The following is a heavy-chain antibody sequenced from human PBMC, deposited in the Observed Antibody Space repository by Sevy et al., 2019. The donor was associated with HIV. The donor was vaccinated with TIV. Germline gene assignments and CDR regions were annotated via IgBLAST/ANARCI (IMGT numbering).Heavy chain of an antibody. Sequence: GESLKISCKGSGYSFTSYWIGLVRQMPAKGLEWMGIIYPGDSDTRYSPSFQGQVTISADKSISTAYLQWSSLKASDTAMYYCLRVDPLSLADAFDIWGQGTMVTVSS. CDR2: IYPGDSDT. V-gene: IGHV5-51*01. CDR1: GYSFTSYW. CDR3: LRVDPLSLADAFDI. J-gene: IGHJ3*02. D-gene: IGHD2-15*01.